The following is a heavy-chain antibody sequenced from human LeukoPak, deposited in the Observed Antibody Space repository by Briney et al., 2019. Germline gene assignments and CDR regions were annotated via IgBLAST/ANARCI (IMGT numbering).Heavy chain of an antibody. CDR2: IWYDGSNK. D-gene: IGHD5-24*01. CDR3: AREGEMATISGSYLDI. Sequence: GGSLRLSCAASGFTFSRYGMHWVRQAPGKGLEWVAIIWYDGSNKYYVDSVKGRFTISRDNSKNTLDLQMNSLRADDTAVYYCAREGEMATISGSYLDIWGQGTMVAVSS. J-gene: IGHJ3*02. CDR1: GFTFSRYG. V-gene: IGHV3-33*01.